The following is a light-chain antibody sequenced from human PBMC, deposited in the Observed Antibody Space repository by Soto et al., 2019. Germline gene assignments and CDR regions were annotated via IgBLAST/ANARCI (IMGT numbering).Light chain of an antibody. Sequence: DIVMSQSPDSLAVSLGERATINCKSSQSLLSTSTNRNHLAWYQQKTGQPPKLLIYWASTRESGVPDRISASGSGTNFTLVISSVQAEDVALYYCQQSYTTPPITFGQGTKVDIK. CDR1: QSLLSTSTNRNH. V-gene: IGKV4-1*01. CDR3: QQSYTTPPIT. CDR2: WAS. J-gene: IGKJ1*01.